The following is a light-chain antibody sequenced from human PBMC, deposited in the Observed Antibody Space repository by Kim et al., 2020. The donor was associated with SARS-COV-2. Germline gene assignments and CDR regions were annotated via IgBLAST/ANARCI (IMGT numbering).Light chain of an antibody. V-gene: IGLV1-47*01. CDR3: STWDNSLGARV. J-gene: IGLJ3*02. CDR2: EDT. CDR1: ASTIGGFP. Sequence: GRRATISCSGSASTIGGFPIYWLQKVPGTAPKLIIYEDTQRPSGIPDRFSASKSGTSASLAISGLRSEDEADYYCSTWDNSLGARVFGGGTQLTVL.